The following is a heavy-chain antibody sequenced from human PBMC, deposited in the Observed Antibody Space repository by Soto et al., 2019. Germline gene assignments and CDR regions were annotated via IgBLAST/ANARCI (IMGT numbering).Heavy chain of an antibody. J-gene: IGHJ6*02. D-gene: IGHD6-13*01. CDR1: GGTFSSYA. CDR2: IIPIFGTA. Sequence: SVKVSCKASGGTFSSYAISWVRQAPGQGLEWMGGIIPIFGTANYAQKFQGRVTITADKSTSTAYMELSSLRSDDTAVYYCASYSSSWSYYYYGMDVWGQGTTVTVSS. V-gene: IGHV1-69*06. CDR3: ASYSSSWSYYYYGMDV.